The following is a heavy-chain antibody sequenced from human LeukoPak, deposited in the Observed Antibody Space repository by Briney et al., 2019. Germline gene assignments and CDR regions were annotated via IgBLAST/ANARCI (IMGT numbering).Heavy chain of an antibody. Sequence: GGSLRLSCAASGFISSSYSLNWVRQAPGKGLEWLSYIMNGPGTTYYADSAKGRFTISRDNAKNSLYLQMNSLRVEDTAVYYCAKEGRSLQTYWGQGTLVTVSS. CDR1: GFISSSYS. CDR3: AKEGRSLQTY. D-gene: IGHD5-24*01. J-gene: IGHJ4*02. CDR2: IMNGPGTT. V-gene: IGHV3-48*04.